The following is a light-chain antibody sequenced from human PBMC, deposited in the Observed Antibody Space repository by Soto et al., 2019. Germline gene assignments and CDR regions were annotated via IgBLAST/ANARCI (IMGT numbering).Light chain of an antibody. CDR3: QRYNSYSRT. CDR1: QGISSY. Sequence: IQLTQSPSSLSASVGDRVTITCRASQGISSYLAWYQQKPGKAPKLLIYAASTLQSGVPSRFSGSGSGTDFTLTISSLQPEDFATYYCQRYNSYSRTFGQGTKVDIK. J-gene: IGKJ1*01. CDR2: AAS. V-gene: IGKV1-9*01.